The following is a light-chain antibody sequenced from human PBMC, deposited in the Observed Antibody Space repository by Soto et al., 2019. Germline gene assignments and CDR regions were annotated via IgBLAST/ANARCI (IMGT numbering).Light chain of an antibody. CDR3: AAWADSLNVLYV. Sequence: QSVLTQPPSASATPGQRVTISCSGSRSKIGTNAVNWYQQLPGTAPRLLIYNNNQRPSGVPDRFSGSKSGTSASLAISGLQSDYEATYFCAAWADSLNVLYVFGTGTKVTVL. CDR1: RSKIGTNA. J-gene: IGLJ1*01. V-gene: IGLV1-44*01. CDR2: NNN.